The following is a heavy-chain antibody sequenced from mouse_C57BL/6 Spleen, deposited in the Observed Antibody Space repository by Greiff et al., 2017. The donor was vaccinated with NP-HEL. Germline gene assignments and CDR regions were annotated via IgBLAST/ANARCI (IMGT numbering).Heavy chain of an antibody. Sequence: QVQLQQPGAELVKPGASVKLSCKASGYTFTSYWMHWVKQRPGQGLEWIGMIHPNSGSTNYNEKFKSKATLTVDKSSSTAYMQLSSLTSEDSAVYYCARWEGDGNYVDWYFDGWGTVTTVTVSS. CDR2: IHPNSGST. CDR1: GYTFTSYW. CDR3: ARWEGDGNYVDWYFDG. V-gene: IGHV1-64*01. D-gene: IGHD2-1*01. J-gene: IGHJ1*03.